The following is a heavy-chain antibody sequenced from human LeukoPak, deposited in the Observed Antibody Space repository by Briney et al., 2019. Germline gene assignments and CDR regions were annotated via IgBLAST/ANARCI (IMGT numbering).Heavy chain of an antibody. Sequence: AGGSLRLSCAASGFTFSSYPMNWVRQAPGKGLEWVSSISSSSGYIYYADSVKGRFTISRDNAKNPLYLQMNSLRAEDTAVYYCARDWVTTTGLKYYYYMDVWGKGTTVTVSS. CDR2: ISSSSGYI. J-gene: IGHJ6*03. CDR1: GFTFSSYP. D-gene: IGHD1-1*01. CDR3: ARDWVTTTGLKYYYYMDV. V-gene: IGHV3-21*01.